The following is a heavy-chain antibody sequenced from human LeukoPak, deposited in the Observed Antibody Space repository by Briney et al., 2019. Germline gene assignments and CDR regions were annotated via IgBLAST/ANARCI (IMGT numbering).Heavy chain of an antibody. D-gene: IGHD4-17*01. V-gene: IGHV4-39*01. CDR1: GGSISSSSYY. J-gene: IGHJ4*02. CDR3: ARHDYGDYAPFDY. Sequence: PSETLSLTCPVSGGSISSSSYYWGWIRQPPGKGLEWIGSIYYSGSTIYNPSLKSRVPISVETPQNQFSLKLSSVTAADTAVFYCARHDYGDYAPFDYWGQGTLVTVSS. CDR2: IYYSGST.